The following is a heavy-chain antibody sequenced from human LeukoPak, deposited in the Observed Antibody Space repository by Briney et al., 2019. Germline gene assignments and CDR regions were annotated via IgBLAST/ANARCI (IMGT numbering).Heavy chain of an antibody. CDR2: ISGSGSTI. CDR3: ARDAMVYAKPVPFDY. D-gene: IGHD2-8*01. CDR1: GFTFSSYE. V-gene: IGHV3-48*03. Sequence: GGSLGLSCAASGFTFSSYEMNWVRQAPGKGLEWVSYISGSGSTIYYADSVKGRFTISRDNAKNSLYLQMNSLRAEDTAVYYCARDAMVYAKPVPFDYWGQGTLVTVPS. J-gene: IGHJ4*02.